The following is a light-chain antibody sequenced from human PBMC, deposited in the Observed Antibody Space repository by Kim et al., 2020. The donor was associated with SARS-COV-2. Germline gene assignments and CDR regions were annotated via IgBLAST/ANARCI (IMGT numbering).Light chain of an antibody. Sequence: AAVGDRVTITCRASRHVSHRLAWYQQRPGKAPKLLIYAASILRPVVPSRFSGSGSGTDFCLTISSLQPEDLAAYYCQQANSFPYTFGQGTKVDIK. CDR3: QQANSFPYT. CDR2: AAS. J-gene: IGKJ2*01. V-gene: IGKV1-12*01. CDR1: RHVSHR.